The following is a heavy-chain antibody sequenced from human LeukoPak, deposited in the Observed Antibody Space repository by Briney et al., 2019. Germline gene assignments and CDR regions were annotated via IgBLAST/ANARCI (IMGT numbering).Heavy chain of an antibody. Sequence: TPSETLSLTCTVSGGSISSYYWSWIRQPPGKGLEWIGYIYYSGSTNYNPSLKSRVTISVDTSKNQFSLKLSSVTAADTAVYYCARVDGGDSSGYYWSFDYWGQGTLVTVSS. J-gene: IGHJ4*02. CDR3: ARVDGGDSSGYYWSFDY. CDR1: GGSISSYY. CDR2: IYYSGST. D-gene: IGHD3-22*01. V-gene: IGHV4-59*08.